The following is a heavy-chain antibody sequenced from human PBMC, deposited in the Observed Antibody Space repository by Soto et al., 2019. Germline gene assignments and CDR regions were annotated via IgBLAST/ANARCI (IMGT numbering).Heavy chain of an antibody. V-gene: IGHV4-34*01. J-gene: IGHJ4*02. CDR1: GGSFSGYY. D-gene: IGHD2-15*01. CDR2: INHSGST. Sequence: SETLSLTCAVYGGSFSGYYWSWIRQPPGKGLEWIGEINHSGSTNYNPSLKSRVTISVDTSKNQFSLKLSSVTAADTAVYYCASQDYCSGGSCYSSTPAFDYWGQGTLVTVSS. CDR3: ASQDYCSGGSCYSSTPAFDY.